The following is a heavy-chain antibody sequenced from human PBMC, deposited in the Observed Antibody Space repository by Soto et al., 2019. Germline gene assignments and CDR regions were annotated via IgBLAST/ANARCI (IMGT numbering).Heavy chain of an antibody. CDR3: THMRNYYGSGRQSFDV. Sequence: QITLKESGPTLVKPTQTLTVTCTFSGFSLSTSGVGVGWIRQPPGKALEWLALIYWDDDKRYSPSLKSRLTITKDTSKNQVVLTMTNMDPVDTGTYYCTHMRNYYGSGRQSFDVWGQGTMVTVSS. J-gene: IGHJ3*01. CDR1: GFSLSTSGVG. V-gene: IGHV2-5*02. D-gene: IGHD3-10*01. CDR2: IYWDDDK.